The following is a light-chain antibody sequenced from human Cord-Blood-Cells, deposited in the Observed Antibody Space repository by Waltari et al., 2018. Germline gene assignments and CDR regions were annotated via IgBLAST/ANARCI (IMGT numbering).Light chain of an antibody. J-gene: IGLJ2*01. V-gene: IGLV4-60*03. CDR1: SGHSSYN. Sequence: QPVLTQSYSASASLGSSVKLICTLSSGHSSYNIAWHQQQPGKAPRYWMKLGGSGSYNKGSGVPERFSGFHARAGRYLTRANHQSEDEADYYCETWDSNTRVFGGGTKLTVL. CDR2: LGGSGSY. CDR3: ETWDSNTRV.